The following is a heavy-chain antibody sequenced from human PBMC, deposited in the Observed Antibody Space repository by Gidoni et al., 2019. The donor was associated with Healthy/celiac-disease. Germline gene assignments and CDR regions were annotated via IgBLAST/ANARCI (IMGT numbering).Heavy chain of an antibody. CDR3: ARERGYYYDSSGGINWFDP. CDR2: IIPIFGTA. Sequence: QVQLVQSGAEVKKPGSSVKVSCKASGGTFSSYAISWVRQAPGQGLEWMGGIIPIFGTANYAQKFQGRVTITADESTSTAYMELSSLRSEDTAVYYCARERGYYYDSSGGINWFDPWGQGTLVTVSS. CDR1: GGTFSSYA. V-gene: IGHV1-69*01. D-gene: IGHD3-22*01. J-gene: IGHJ5*02.